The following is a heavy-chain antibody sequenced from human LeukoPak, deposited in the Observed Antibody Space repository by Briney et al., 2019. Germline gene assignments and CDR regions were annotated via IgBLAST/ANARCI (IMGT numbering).Heavy chain of an antibody. CDR3: ARGGLMATVPVGFPFDP. Sequence: GGSLRLSCAASGFTFSSYAMHWVRQAPGKGLEYVSSISFNGGSTYYANSVKGRFTISRDNSKNTLFLQMDSLRAEDMAVYYCARGGLMATVPVGFPFDPWGQGTLLTVSS. CDR2: ISFNGGST. J-gene: IGHJ5*02. V-gene: IGHV3-64*01. D-gene: IGHD5-24*01. CDR1: GFTFSSYA.